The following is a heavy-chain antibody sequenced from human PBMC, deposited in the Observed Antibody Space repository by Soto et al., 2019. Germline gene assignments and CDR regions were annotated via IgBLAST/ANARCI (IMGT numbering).Heavy chain of an antibody. CDR1: GGTFSSYA. CDR2: IIPIFGTA. J-gene: IGHJ6*02. D-gene: IGHD3-3*01. Sequence: QVQLVQSGAEVKKPGSSVKVSCKASGGTFSSYAISWVRQAPGQGLEWMGGIIPIFGTANYAQKFQGRVTIPADESTSTAYMELSSLRSEDTAVYYCARVGITIFGVVTDYYYGMDVWGQGTTVTVSS. V-gene: IGHV1-69*12. CDR3: ARVGITIFGVVTDYYYGMDV.